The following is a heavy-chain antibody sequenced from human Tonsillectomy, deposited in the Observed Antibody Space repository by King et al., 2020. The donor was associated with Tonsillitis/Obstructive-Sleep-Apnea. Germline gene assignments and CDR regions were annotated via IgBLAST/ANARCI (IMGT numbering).Heavy chain of an antibody. D-gene: IGHD3/OR15-3a*01. CDR1: GFTFSNYW. CDR2: VNFDGSST. Sequence: VQLVESGGGLVQPGGSLRLSCVASGFTFSNYWLHWVRQAPGKGLVWVSRVNFDGSSTTYAASVKGRFTISRDNTKNTLYFQMNSLRAEDTAVYYCARGSYYDFWSGYPLDYWGQGTLVTVSS. V-gene: IGHV3-74*03. CDR3: ARGSYYDFWSGYPLDY. J-gene: IGHJ4*02.